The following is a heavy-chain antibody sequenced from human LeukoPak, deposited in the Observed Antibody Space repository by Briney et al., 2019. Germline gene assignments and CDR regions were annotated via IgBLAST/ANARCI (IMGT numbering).Heavy chain of an antibody. CDR1: GETFGGYY. V-gene: IGHV4-34*08. CDR2: IIHSGST. D-gene: IGHD2-8*01. CDR3: GFWDAIGSADY. J-gene: IGHJ4*02. Sequence: SETLSLTCAASGETFGGYYMRWIRQPPGKGLEWIAEIIHSGSTNYNASLMSRVTISVVRPKNQSSLRPCPVTGADTAVYYCGFWDAIGSADYWGQGTLVIVSS.